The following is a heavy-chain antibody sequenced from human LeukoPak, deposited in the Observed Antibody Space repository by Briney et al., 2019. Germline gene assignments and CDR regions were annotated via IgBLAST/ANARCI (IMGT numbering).Heavy chain of an antibody. J-gene: IGHJ4*02. CDR1: GGSISSSNW. D-gene: IGHD3-10*01. CDR2: VYHSGST. CDR3: AREHGSGSYSDY. Sequence: SETLSLTCAVSGGSISSSNWWSWVRQPPGKGLEWIGEVYHSGSTNYNPSLKSRVTISVDKSKNQFSLKLSSVTAADTAVYYCAREHGSGSYSDYWGQGTLVTVSS. V-gene: IGHV4-4*02.